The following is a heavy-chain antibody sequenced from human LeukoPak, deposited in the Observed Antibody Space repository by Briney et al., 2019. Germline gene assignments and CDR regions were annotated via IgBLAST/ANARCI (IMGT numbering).Heavy chain of an antibody. CDR2: IDERGRNA. V-gene: IGHV3-74*03. CDR3: IRDEALWRLDY. Sequence: GGSLRLSCAASGFTFSNHRMHWVRQVPGKGLVWVSRIDERGRNAMYADSVKGRFSISRDNAKNTVNLQMNSLRAEDTGVYYCIRDEALWRLDYWGQGTLVTVSS. J-gene: IGHJ4*02. D-gene: IGHD2-21*01. CDR1: GFTFSNHR.